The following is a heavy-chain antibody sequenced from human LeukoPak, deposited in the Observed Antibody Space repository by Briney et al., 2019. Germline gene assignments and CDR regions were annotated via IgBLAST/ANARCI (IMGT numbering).Heavy chain of an antibody. CDR2: INSDGSST. CDR3: ARPSYNSGSFFDY. D-gene: IGHD3-10*01. V-gene: IGHV3-74*01. CDR1: GFIFSSYW. Sequence: GGSLRLSCAASGFIFSSYWMQWVRQAPGKGLVWVSHINSDGSSTSYADSVKGRFTISRDNAKNSLYLQMNSLRVEDTAVYYCARPSYNSGSFFDYWGQGSLVTVS. J-gene: IGHJ4*02.